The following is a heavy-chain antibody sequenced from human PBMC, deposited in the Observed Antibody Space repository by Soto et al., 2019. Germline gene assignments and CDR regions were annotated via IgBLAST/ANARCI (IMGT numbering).Heavy chain of an antibody. CDR3: AREDPPGLN. V-gene: IGHV1-18*01. CDR1: GYTFTSYG. J-gene: IGHJ4*02. D-gene: IGHD6-25*01. CDR2: ISAYNGNT. Sequence: QVQLVQSGAEVKKPWASVKVSCKASGYTFTSYGISWVRQAPGRTRAWMGWISAYNGNTNYAQKLQGRDTMTTDTSTRAAYMVLSSLRAVDKGVYYCAREDPPGLNWGRGTLVSVSS.